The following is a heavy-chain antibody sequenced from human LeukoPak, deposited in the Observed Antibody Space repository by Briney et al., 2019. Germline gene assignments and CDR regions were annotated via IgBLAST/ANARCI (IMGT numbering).Heavy chain of an antibody. Sequence: SETLSLTCTVSGGSISTYYWTWIRQPPGKGLEWIGYIYYSGSTNYNPSLKSRVTISVDTSKNQFSLNLNSVTAADTAVYYCARGGAARLHFQNWGQGTLVTVSS. V-gene: IGHV4-59*01. CDR3: ARGGAARLHFQN. D-gene: IGHD6-6*01. CDR1: GGSISTYY. J-gene: IGHJ1*01. CDR2: IYYSGST.